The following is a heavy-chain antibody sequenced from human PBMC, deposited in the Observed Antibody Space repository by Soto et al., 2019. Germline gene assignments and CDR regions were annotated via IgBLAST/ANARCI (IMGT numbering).Heavy chain of an antibody. D-gene: IGHD3-3*01. V-gene: IGHV2-5*02. J-gene: IGHJ4*02. CDR3: AHRVLRTVFGLVTTNAIYFDF. Sequence: QITLNESGPTVVRPTETLTLTCRFSGFSLTTSGVGVGWIRQSPGKAPEWLALIYWDDDKRYSASLKSRLTITKDTSKSQVVLTVSDLDPTDTATYYCAHRVLRTVFGLVTTNAIYFDFWGQGTPVAVSS. CDR2: IYWDDDK. CDR1: GFSLTTSGVG.